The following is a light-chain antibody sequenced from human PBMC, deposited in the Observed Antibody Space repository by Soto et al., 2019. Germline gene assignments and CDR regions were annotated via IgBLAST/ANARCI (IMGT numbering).Light chain of an antibody. CDR3: QQYGSSPPST. CDR1: QSVSSTY. V-gene: IGKV3-20*01. CDR2: GAS. Sequence: PGERVTLSSRASQSVSSTYLTWYQQKPGQAPRLLIYGASTRATSIPARFSGCGSGTDFTLTISRLEPEDFAVYYCQQYGSSPPSTFGQGTRLEIK. J-gene: IGKJ5*01.